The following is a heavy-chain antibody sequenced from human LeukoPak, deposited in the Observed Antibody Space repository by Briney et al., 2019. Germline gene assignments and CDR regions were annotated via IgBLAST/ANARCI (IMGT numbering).Heavy chain of an antibody. J-gene: IGHJ6*04. CDR2: INPNSGGT. CDR3: ARSLRITIFRGMDV. CDR1: GYTFTGYY. Sequence: ASVKVSCKASGYTFTGYYMHWARQAPGQGLEWMGWINPNSGGTNYAQKFQGRVTMTRDTSISTAYMELSRLRSDDTAVYYCARSLRITIFRGMDVWGKGTTVTVSS. D-gene: IGHD3-3*01. V-gene: IGHV1-2*02.